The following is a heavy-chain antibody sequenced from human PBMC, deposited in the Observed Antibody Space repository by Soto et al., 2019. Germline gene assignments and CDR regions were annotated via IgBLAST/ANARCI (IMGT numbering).Heavy chain of an antibody. CDR3: ARGRHRNPDY. D-gene: IGHD4-4*01. J-gene: IGHJ4*02. Sequence: QVQLVQSGGEVKKPGAAVRVSCKTSGYTFINFGITWVRQAPGQGREWVGKIRGYNGDTNYAPKLQGRVTMTTDTSTSTAYLELRTLRSDDTAVYYCARGRHRNPDYWGQGTLVTVSS. CDR1: GYTFINFG. CDR2: IRGYNGDT. V-gene: IGHV1-18*04.